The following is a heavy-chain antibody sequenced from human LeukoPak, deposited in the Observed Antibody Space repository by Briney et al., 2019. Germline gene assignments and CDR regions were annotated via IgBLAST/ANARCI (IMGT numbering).Heavy chain of an antibody. CDR2: ISGSGGST. CDR3: AKAVVSGSSSLLFFDY. V-gene: IGHV3-23*01. CDR1: RFTFTTSV. D-gene: IGHD3-22*01. J-gene: IGHJ4*02. Sequence: GGSLRLSCAASRFTFTTSVMSWVRQAPGEGLEWVSTISGSGGSTYYADSVKGRFTLSRDNSKGTLYLEMNSLRPEDTAVYYCAKAVVSGSSSLLFFDYWGQGILVTVSS.